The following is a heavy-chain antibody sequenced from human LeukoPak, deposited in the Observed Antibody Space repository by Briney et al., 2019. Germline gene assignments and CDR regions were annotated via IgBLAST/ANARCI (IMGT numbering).Heavy chain of an antibody. D-gene: IGHD2-15*01. CDR2: IKSKTDGGTT. CDR3: TTQLDIVVVVEDAGFDY. V-gene: IGHV3-15*01. Sequence: GGSLRLSCAASGFTFSNAWMSWVRQAPGKGLEWVGRIKSKTDGGTTDYAAPVKGRFTISRDDSKNTLYLQMNSLKTEDTAVYYCTTQLDIVVVVEDAGFDYWGQGTLVTASS. J-gene: IGHJ4*02. CDR1: GFTFSNAW.